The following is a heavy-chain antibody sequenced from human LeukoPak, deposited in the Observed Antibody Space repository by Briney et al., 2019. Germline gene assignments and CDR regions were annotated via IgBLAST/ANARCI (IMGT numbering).Heavy chain of an antibody. V-gene: IGHV1-8*01. Sequence: ASVKVSCKASGYTFTSYDIHWVRQATGQGLEWMGWMNPNSGNTGYAQKFKGRVTMTRNTSISTAYMELSSLRSEDTAVYYCARGSPGVTRLVIMGYGMDVWGQGTTVTVSS. CDR2: MNPNSGNT. D-gene: IGHD3-9*01. J-gene: IGHJ6*02. CDR3: ARGSPGVTRLVIMGYGMDV. CDR1: GYTFTSYD.